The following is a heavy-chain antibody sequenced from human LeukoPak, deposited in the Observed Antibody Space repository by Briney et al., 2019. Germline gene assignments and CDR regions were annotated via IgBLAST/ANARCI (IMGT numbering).Heavy chain of an antibody. V-gene: IGHV4-59*01. CDR2: IYYSGST. D-gene: IGHD3-9*01. CDR3: ARGGTRYYDILTGYYYYYYMDV. J-gene: IGHJ6*03. Sequence: KPSETLSLTCTVSGGSISSYYWSWIRQPPGKGLEWLGYIYYSGSTNYNPSLKSRVTISVDTSKNQFSLKLSSVTAADTAVYYCARGGTRYYDILTGYYYYYYMDVWGKGTTVTISS. CDR1: GGSISSYY.